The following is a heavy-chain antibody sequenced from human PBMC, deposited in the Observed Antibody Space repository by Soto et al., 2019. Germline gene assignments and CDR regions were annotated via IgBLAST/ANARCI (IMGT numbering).Heavy chain of an antibody. CDR2: ISYDGSNK. CDR1: GFTFSSYA. CDR3: ARVPTYYYDRSGYQYGPFYY. V-gene: IGHV3-30-3*01. Sequence: GGSLRLSCAASGFTFSSYAMHWVRQAPGKGLEWVAVISYDGSNKYYADSVKGRFTISRDNSKNTLYLQMNSLRAEDTAVYYCARVPTYYYDRSGYQYGPFYYWGQGTLFTVSS. J-gene: IGHJ4*02. D-gene: IGHD3-22*01.